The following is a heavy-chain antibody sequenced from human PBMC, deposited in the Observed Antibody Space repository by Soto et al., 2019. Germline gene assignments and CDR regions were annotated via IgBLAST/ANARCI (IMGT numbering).Heavy chain of an antibody. CDR1: GFTFSSYA. V-gene: IGHV3-30-3*01. Sequence: QVQLVESGGGVVQPGRSLRLSCAASGFTFSSYAMHWVRQAPGKGLDWVAVISYDGSNKYYADSVKGRFTSSRDNSKNTLYLQMNSLRAEDTAVYYCARDSQKWQQLVGVGDYWGQGTLVTVSS. CDR2: ISYDGSNK. D-gene: IGHD6-13*01. CDR3: ARDSQKWQQLVGVGDY. J-gene: IGHJ4*02.